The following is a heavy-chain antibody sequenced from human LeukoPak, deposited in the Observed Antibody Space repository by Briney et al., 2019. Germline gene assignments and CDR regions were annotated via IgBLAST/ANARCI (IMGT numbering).Heavy chain of an antibody. CDR1: GGSFSVYY. CDR2: INHSGST. D-gene: IGHD5-24*01. J-gene: IGHJ4*02. V-gene: IGHV4-34*01. CDR3: ASMATMRFDY. Sequence: PSETLSLTCAVYGGSFSVYYWSWIRQPPGKGLEWIGEINHSGSTNYKPSLKSRVTISVDTSKNQFSLKLSSVTAADTAVYYCASMATMRFDYWGQGTLVTVSS.